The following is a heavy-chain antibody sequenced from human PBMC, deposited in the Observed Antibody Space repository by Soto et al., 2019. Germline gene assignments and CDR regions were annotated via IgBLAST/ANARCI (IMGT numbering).Heavy chain of an antibody. J-gene: IGHJ6*02. CDR2: ISYDGSNK. CDR1: GFTFSSYA. D-gene: IGHD2-8*01. CDR3: ARDTSVRRVYAIRGRYCYYGMDV. Sequence: QVQLVESGGGVVQPGRSLRLSCAASGFTFSSYAMHWVRQAPGKGLEWVAVISYDGSNKYYADSVKGRFTISRDNSKNTXXLXRXXLRAEDTSVYYCARDTSVRRVYAIRGRYCYYGMDVWGQGTTVTVS. V-gene: IGHV3-30-3*01.